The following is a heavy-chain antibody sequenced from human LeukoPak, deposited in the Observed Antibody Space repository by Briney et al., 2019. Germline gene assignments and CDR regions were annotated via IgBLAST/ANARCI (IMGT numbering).Heavy chain of an antibody. D-gene: IGHD4-23*01. J-gene: IGHJ4*02. CDR1: EYTFTGYY. V-gene: IGHV1-2*02. CDR3: ARDLYGGTSATFDY. Sequence: ASVKVSCKASEYTFTGYYMHWVRQAPGQGLEWMGWINPNSGGTNYAQKFQGRVTMTRDTSISTAYMELSRLRSDNTAVYYCARDLYGGTSATFDYWGQGTLVTVSS. CDR2: INPNSGGT.